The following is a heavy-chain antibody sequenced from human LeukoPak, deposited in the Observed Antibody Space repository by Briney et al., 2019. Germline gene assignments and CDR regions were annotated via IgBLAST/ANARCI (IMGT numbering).Heavy chain of an antibody. D-gene: IGHD6-19*01. Sequence: GASVKVFCKASGYTFSNYGISWVRQAPGLGLEWMGWTSYNGNTNYAQKFQDRVTMTTDTSTTTAYMELRSLESDDTAVYYGARHSGSGCQALGYWGQGTLVTVSS. CDR1: GYTFSNYG. V-gene: IGHV1-18*04. CDR3: ARHSGSGCQALGY. J-gene: IGHJ4*02. CDR2: TSYNGNT.